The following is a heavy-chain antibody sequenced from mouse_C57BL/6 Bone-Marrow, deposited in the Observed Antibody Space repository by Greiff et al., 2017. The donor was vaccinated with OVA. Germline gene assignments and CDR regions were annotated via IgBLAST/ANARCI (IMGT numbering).Heavy chain of an antibody. CDR3: TRSERLRDYFDY. V-gene: IGHV1-76*01. CDR1: GYTFTDYY. J-gene: IGHJ2*01. CDR2: IYPGSGNI. D-gene: IGHD2-2*01. Sequence: QVQLQQSGAELVRPGASVKLSCKASGYTFTDYYISWVKQRPGQGLEWIARIYPGSGNIYYNEKFKGKATLTAEKSSSTAYMQLSSLTSDDSAGYVCTRSERLRDYFDYWGQGTTLTVSS.